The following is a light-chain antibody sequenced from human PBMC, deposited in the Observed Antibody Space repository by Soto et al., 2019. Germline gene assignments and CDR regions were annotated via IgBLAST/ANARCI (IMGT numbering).Light chain of an antibody. CDR3: QQYGRSPPWT. Sequence: EIVLTQSPGTLSLSPGERATLSCRASESVSSSILAWYQQKPGQAPRLLIYGASSRATGIPDRFSGSGSGTDFTLTINRLEPEDFAVYYCQQYGRSPPWTFGQGTKVDIK. CDR1: ESVSSSI. CDR2: GAS. J-gene: IGKJ1*01. V-gene: IGKV3-20*01.